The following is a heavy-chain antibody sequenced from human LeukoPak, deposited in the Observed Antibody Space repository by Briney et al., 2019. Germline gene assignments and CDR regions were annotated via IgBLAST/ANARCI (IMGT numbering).Heavy chain of an antibody. Sequence: SETLSLTCTVSGGSISSYYWSWIRQPPGKGLEWIGYIYYSGSTNYNPSLKSRVTISVDTSKNQFSLKLSSVTAADTAVYYCARDPREYYYDCWGQGTLVTVSS. CDR2: IYYSGST. J-gene: IGHJ4*02. V-gene: IGHV4-59*01. CDR3: ARDPREYYYDC. D-gene: IGHD6-6*01. CDR1: GGSISSYY.